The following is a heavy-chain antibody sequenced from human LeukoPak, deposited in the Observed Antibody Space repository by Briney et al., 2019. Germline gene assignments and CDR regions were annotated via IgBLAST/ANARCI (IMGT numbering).Heavy chain of an antibody. V-gene: IGHV4-59*01. D-gene: IGHD3-10*01. CDR2: VYYSGST. J-gene: IGHJ6*03. CDR1: GGSISSYY. Sequence: SETLSLTCTVSGGSISSYYWSWIRQPPGKGLEWIGYVYYSGSTNYNPSLKSRVTMSVDTSKNQFSLKVSSVTAADTAVYYCARVFDSGSQAYFYYMDVWGKGTTVTIFS. CDR3: ARVFDSGSQAYFYYMDV.